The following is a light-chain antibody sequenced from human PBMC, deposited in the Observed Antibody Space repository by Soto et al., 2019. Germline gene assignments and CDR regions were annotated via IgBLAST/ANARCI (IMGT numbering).Light chain of an antibody. CDR2: AAS. CDR3: QQYNNWPPWT. Sequence: AIRMTQSPSSFSASTGDRVTITCRASQGISSYLAWYQQKPGKAPKLLIYAASTLQSGVPSRFSGSGSGTDSTLTISSLQSEDFAVYYCQQYNNWPPWTFGQGTKVDIK. CDR1: QGISSY. J-gene: IGKJ1*01. V-gene: IGKV1-8*01.